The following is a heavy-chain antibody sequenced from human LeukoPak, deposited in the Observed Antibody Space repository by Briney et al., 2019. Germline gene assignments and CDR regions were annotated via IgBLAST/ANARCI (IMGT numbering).Heavy chain of an antibody. Sequence: SETLSLTCAVSGASISSSSYYWGWLRQPPGKGLEWIGSISYSGRTYYNPSRKSRVTSSVDTSKNQFPLKLTSVTAADTAVYYCARHYGDDRSGYYFDYWGQGVLVTVSS. D-gene: IGHD3-22*01. CDR1: GASISSSSYY. V-gene: IGHV4-39*01. CDR2: ISYSGRT. CDR3: ARHYGDDRSGYYFDY. J-gene: IGHJ4*02.